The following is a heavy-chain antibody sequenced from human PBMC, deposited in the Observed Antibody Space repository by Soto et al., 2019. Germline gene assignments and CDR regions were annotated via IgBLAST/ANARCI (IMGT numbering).Heavy chain of an antibody. CDR3: TRRRDYDYVWGRYRTIDAFDI. CDR1: GFTFSGSA. Sequence: EVQLVESGGGLVQPGGSLKLSCAASGFTFSGSAMHWVRQASGKGLEWVGRIRSKANSYATAYAASVKGRFTISRGESKNTAYLQMNSLKTEDTAVYYCTRRRDYDYVWGRYRTIDAFDIWGQGTLVTVSS. CDR2: IRSKANSYAT. J-gene: IGHJ3*02. V-gene: IGHV3-73*01. D-gene: IGHD3-16*02.